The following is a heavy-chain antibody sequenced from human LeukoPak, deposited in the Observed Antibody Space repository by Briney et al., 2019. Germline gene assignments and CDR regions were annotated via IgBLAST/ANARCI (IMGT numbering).Heavy chain of an antibody. V-gene: IGHV1-46*01. CDR3: ARGPSIAAAGTQYYYYYMDV. Sequence: AASVKVSCKASGYTFTSYGISWVRQAPGQGLEWMGIINPSGGSTSYAQKFQGRVTMTRDTSTSTVYMELSSLRSEDTAVYYCARGPSIAAAGTQYYYYYMDVWGKGTTVTISS. CDR1: GYTFTSYG. D-gene: IGHD6-13*01. J-gene: IGHJ6*03. CDR2: INPSGGST.